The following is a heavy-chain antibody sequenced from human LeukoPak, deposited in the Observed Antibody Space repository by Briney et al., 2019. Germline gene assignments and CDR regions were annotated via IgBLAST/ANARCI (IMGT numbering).Heavy chain of an antibody. V-gene: IGHV3-23*01. CDR3: AKQGQQLALPFDY. D-gene: IGHD6-13*01. CDR1: EFDFSSHA. Sequence: PGGSLRLSCAASEFDFSSHAMTWVRQAPGKGLEWVSAISGSGGSTYYADSVKGRFTISRDNSKNTLYLQMNSLRAEDTAVYYCAKQGQQLALPFDYWGQGTLVTVSS. CDR2: ISGSGGST. J-gene: IGHJ4*02.